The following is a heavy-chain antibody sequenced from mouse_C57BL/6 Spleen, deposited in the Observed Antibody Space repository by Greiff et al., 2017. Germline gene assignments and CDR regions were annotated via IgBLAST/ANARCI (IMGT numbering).Heavy chain of an antibody. Sequence: QVQLQQPGAELVMPGASVKLSCKASGYTFTSYWMHWVKQRPGQGLEWIGEIDPSDSYTNYNQKFKGKSTLTVDKSSSTAYMQLSSLTSEDSAVYYCARWITTVVGLDYWGQGTTLTVSS. D-gene: IGHD1-1*01. V-gene: IGHV1-69*01. CDR1: GYTFTSYW. CDR2: IDPSDSYT. CDR3: ARWITTVVGLDY. J-gene: IGHJ2*01.